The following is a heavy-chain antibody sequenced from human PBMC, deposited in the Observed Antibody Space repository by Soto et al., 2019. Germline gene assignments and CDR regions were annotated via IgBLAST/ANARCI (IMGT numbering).Heavy chain of an antibody. V-gene: IGHV3-23*01. Sequence: EVQLLESGGGLVQPGGSLRLSCAASGFTFSSYAMSWVRQAPGKGLEWVSAISGSGGRTYYADSLKGRYTISRATSKNSLYLQMNCRIAQETAVYYCAIDACDSTSCYGHCSGATCYSGHWGQGTLVTVSS. CDR1: GFTFSSYA. CDR3: AIDACDSTSCYGHCSGATCYSGH. CDR2: ISGSGGRT. J-gene: IGHJ4*02. D-gene: IGHD2-15*01.